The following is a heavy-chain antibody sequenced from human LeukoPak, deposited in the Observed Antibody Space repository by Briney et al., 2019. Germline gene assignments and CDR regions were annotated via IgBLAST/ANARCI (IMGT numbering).Heavy chain of an antibody. Sequence: GGSLRLSCAASGFTFSSYSMNWVRQAPGKGLEWVSSISSSSSYIYYADSMKGRFTVSRDNAKNSLYLQMNSLRAEDTAVYYCAQGSPEDYWGQGTLVTVSS. J-gene: IGHJ4*02. CDR1: GFTFSSYS. CDR3: AQGSPEDY. CDR2: ISSSSSYI. D-gene: IGHD2-15*01. V-gene: IGHV3-21*04.